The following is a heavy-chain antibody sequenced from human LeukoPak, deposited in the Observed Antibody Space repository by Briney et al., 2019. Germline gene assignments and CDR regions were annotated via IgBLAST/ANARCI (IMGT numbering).Heavy chain of an antibody. CDR2: ISSSSSYI. D-gene: IGHD3-9*01. Sequence: GGSLRLSCAASGFTFSSYSMNWVRQAPGKGLEWVSSISSSSSYIYYADSVKGRFTISRDNAKNSLYLQMNSLRAEDTAVYYCAIDPQVGIYDILTGYYPTNFDYWGQGTLVTVSS. V-gene: IGHV3-21*01. CDR3: AIDPQVGIYDILTGYYPTNFDY. J-gene: IGHJ4*02. CDR1: GFTFSSYS.